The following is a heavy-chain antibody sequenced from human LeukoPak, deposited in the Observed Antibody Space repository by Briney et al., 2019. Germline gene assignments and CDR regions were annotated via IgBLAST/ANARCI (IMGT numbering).Heavy chain of an antibody. J-gene: IGHJ5*02. CDR1: GYTFIGYH. V-gene: IGHV1-2*02. D-gene: IGHD2-8*01. CDR2: INPNSGVT. CDR3: ARDPLMVYYMKSVNWFDP. Sequence: ASVKVSCKASGYTFIGYHMHWVRQAPGQGLEWMGWINPNSGVTNYAQKFQGRVTMTRDTSISTAYMELSSLRSDDTALYYCARDPLMVYYMKSVNWFDPWGQGTLVTVSS.